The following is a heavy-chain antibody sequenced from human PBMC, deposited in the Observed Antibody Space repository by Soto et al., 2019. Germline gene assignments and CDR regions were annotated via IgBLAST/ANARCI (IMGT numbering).Heavy chain of an antibody. J-gene: IGHJ4*02. Sequence: TSETLSLTCTVSGGSISSYYWSWIRQPPGKGLEWIGYIHYSGSTSYNPSLKSRVIISVNTSKNQVVLTMTNMDPMDTGTYYCAHKGPEDWPLDYWGQGTLVTVS. D-gene: IGHD3-9*01. V-gene: IGHV4-59*01. CDR1: GGSISSYY. CDR2: IHYSGST. CDR3: AHKGPEDWPLDY.